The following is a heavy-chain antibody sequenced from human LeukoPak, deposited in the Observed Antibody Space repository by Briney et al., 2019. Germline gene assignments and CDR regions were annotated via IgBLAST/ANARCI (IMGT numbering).Heavy chain of an antibody. CDR3: ARDPYCSSTSCYGNWVY. D-gene: IGHD2-2*01. V-gene: IGHV1-2*02. CDR2: INPNSGGT. Sequence: ASVKVSCKASGYTFTGYYMHWVRQAPGQGLEWMGWINPNSGGTNYARKFQGRVTMTRDTSISTAYMELSRLRSDDTAVYYCARDPYCSSTSCYGNWVYWGQGTLVTVSS. J-gene: IGHJ4*02. CDR1: GYTFTGYY.